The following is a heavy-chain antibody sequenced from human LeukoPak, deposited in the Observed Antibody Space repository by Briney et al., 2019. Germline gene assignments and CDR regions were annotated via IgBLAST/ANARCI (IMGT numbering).Heavy chain of an antibody. CDR1: GFTSSRYV. D-gene: IGHD1-7*01. CDR2: ISSSGGTI. J-gene: IGHJ4*02. Sequence: GGSLRLSCSASGFTSSRYVMHWVRQAPGKGLEYVSGISSSGGTIYYADSVKGRFSISRDNSKNTLDLQMSSLRVEDTAVYYCVKDLTATTSAWGQGTLVIVSS. CDR3: VKDLTATTSA. V-gene: IGHV3-64D*09.